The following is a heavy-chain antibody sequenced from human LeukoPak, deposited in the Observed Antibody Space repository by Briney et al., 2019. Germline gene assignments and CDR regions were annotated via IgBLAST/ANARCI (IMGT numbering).Heavy chain of an antibody. CDR2: INHSGST. CDR3: ARLYVSYYGSGNHEYYFDY. J-gene: IGHJ4*02. CDR1: GGSFSGYY. D-gene: IGHD3-10*01. Sequence: SETLSLTCAVYGGSFSGYYWSWIRQPPGKGLEWIGEINHSGSTNYNPSLKSRVTISVDTSKNQFSLKLSSVTAADTAVYYCARLYVSYYGSGNHEYYFDYWGQGTLVTVSS. V-gene: IGHV4-34*01.